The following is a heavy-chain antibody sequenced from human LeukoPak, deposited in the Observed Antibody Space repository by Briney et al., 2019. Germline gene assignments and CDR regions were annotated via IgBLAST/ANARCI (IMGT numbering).Heavy chain of an antibody. Sequence: ASVKVSCKASGYTFTGYYMHWVRQAPGQGLEWMGWISASDGHTNNAQKFQGRLTMTTDTSTSTAYMELRSLRSDDTAVYFCARDQHTGSQKISDYWGQGTLVTVSS. D-gene: IGHD2-21*01. CDR2: ISASDGHT. J-gene: IGHJ4*02. CDR1: GYTFTGYY. CDR3: ARDQHTGSQKISDY. V-gene: IGHV1-18*04.